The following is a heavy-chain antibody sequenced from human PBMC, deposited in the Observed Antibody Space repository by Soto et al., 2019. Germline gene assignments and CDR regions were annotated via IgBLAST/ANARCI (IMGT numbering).Heavy chain of an antibody. D-gene: IGHD5-12*01. V-gene: IGHV1-46*01. CDR2: INPTGSMT. CDR3: ARDTGYDHDAFDI. CDR1: GGTFSSYA. Sequence: GASVKVSCKASGGTFSSYAISWVRQAPGQGLEWMGTINPTGSMTKYSQRFQGRLSTTRDTSTSTDYMELTTLTSEDTAVYFCARDTGYDHDAFDIWGQGTMVTVSS. J-gene: IGHJ3*02.